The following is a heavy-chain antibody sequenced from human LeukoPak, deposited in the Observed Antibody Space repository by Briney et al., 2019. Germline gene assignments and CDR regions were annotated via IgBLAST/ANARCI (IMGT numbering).Heavy chain of an antibody. J-gene: IGHJ4*02. V-gene: IGHV1-2*02. Sequence: ASVKVSCKTSGYTFTGYYMHWVRQAPGQGLDWMGWITPNSGGTNYAQKFLGGVTMTRDTSISTAYMELSRLRSDDTAVFYCARVAHNYDLLTGYYPYLDYFDFWGQGTLVTVSS. CDR2: ITPNSGGT. D-gene: IGHD3-9*01. CDR3: ARVAHNYDLLTGYYPYLDYFDF. CDR1: GYTFTGYY.